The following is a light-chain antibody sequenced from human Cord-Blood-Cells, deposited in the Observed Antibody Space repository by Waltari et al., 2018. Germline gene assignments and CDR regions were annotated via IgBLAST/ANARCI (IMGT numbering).Light chain of an antibody. CDR2: EGS. V-gene: IGLV2-23*01. CDR3: CSYAGSSTWV. Sequence: QSALTQPASVSGSPGQSITISCTGTSSDVGSYNLGSWYRQHPGKAPKLMIYEGSKRPSGVSNRFSGSKSGNTASLTISGLQAEDEADYYCCSYAGSSTWVFGGGTKLTVL. J-gene: IGLJ3*02. CDR1: SSDVGSYNL.